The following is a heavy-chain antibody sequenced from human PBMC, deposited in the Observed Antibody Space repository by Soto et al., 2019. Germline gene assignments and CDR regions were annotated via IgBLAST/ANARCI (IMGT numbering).Heavy chain of an antibody. CDR3: AKDLVLYSSSSPHYFDY. Sequence: EVQLLESGGGLVQPGGSLRLSCAASGFTFSSYAMSWVRQAPGKGLECLSVISGSGGSTYYADSVKGRFTISRDNSKNTLYLQMNSLRAEDSATYYCAKDLVLYSSSSPHYFDYWGQGSLVTVSS. D-gene: IGHD6-6*01. J-gene: IGHJ4*02. V-gene: IGHV3-23*01. CDR1: GFTFSSYA. CDR2: ISGSGGST.